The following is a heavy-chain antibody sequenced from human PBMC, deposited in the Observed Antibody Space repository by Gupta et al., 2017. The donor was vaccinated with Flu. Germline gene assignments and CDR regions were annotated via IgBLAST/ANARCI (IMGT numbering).Heavy chain of an antibody. CDR2: IYNTGST. Sequence: GPGLVKPSETLSLTCTVSGDSISAYSWNWIRQSPGKGLEWIGYIYNTGSTNYNPSLRSRATISEDTSRTQFSLELQSVTAADTAVYFCARGNGFIGFDYWGPGTVVIVSS. J-gene: IGHJ4*02. D-gene: IGHD2-8*01. V-gene: IGHV4-59*01. CDR3: ARGNGFIGFDY. CDR1: GDSISAYS.